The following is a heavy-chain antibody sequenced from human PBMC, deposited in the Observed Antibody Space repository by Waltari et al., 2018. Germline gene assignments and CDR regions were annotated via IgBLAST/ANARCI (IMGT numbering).Heavy chain of an antibody. Sequence: EVQLVESGGGSVQPGGSLRLSCAASGFTFMHWVRQAPGKGLVWVSRIDGNGGGTGYADSVKGRFTISRDNAKNTLYLQMNSLGAEDTAVYYCVRGINHAFDIWGQGTMVTVSS. CDR3: VRGINHAFDI. V-gene: IGHV3-74*01. CDR1: GFTF. CDR2: IDGNGGGT. J-gene: IGHJ3*02.